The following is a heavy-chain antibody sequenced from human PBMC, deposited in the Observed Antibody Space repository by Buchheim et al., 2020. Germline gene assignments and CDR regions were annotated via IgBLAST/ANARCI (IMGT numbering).Heavy chain of an antibody. J-gene: IGHJ6*02. V-gene: IGHV3-48*01. CDR2: ISSSSSTI. D-gene: IGHD5-12*01. Sequence: EVQLVESGGGLVQPGGSLRLSCAASGFTFSSYSMNWVRQAPGKGLEWVSYISSSSSTIYYADSVKGRFTISRDNAKNSLYLQMNSLRAEDTAVYYCARESAFKGSGYVYYYYGMDVWGQGTT. CDR1: GFTFSSYS. CDR3: ARESAFKGSGYVYYYYGMDV.